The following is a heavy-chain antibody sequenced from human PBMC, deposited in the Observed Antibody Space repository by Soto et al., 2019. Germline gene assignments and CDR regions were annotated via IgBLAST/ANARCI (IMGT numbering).Heavy chain of an antibody. CDR1: GFTFSSYG. D-gene: IGHD3-3*01. V-gene: IGHV3-30*18. CDR2: ISYDGSNK. Sequence: PGGSLRLSCAASGFTFSSYGMHWVRQAPGKGLEWVAVISYDGSNKYYAGSVKGRFTISRDNSKNTLYLQMNSLRAEDTAVYYCAKSPGGYYSFDIWGQGTIVTVSS. J-gene: IGHJ3*02. CDR3: AKSPGGYYSFDI.